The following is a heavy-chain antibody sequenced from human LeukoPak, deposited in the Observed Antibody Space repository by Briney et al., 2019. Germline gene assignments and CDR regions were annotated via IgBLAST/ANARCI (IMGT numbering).Heavy chain of an antibody. J-gene: IGHJ3*01. CDR3: VRVYSSSSGKNAFDV. D-gene: IGHD6-6*01. CDR2: IKEDGSKK. Sequence: GGSLRLSCAASGFTLSYYWMSWVRQAPGKGLEWVANIKEDGSKKDYVDSVKGRFTISRDNAKDSLHLEANSLRAEDTAMYYCVRVYSSSSGKNAFDVWGQGTKVTVSS. V-gene: IGHV3-7*03. CDR1: GFTLSYYW.